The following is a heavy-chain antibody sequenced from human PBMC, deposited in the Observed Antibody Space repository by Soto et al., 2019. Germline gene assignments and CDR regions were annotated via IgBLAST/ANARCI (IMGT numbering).Heavy chain of an antibody. V-gene: IGHV4-61*01. J-gene: IGHJ6*02. Sequence: SETLSLTCTVSGGSVSSGSYYWSWIRQPPGKGLEWIGYIYYSGSTNYNPSLKSRVAISVDTSKNQFSLKLGSVTAADTAVYYCARGQVTIFGVVINYYYYGMDVWGQGTTVTVSS. CDR3: ARGQVTIFGVVINYYYYGMDV. D-gene: IGHD3-3*01. CDR2: IYYSGST. CDR1: GGSVSSGSYY.